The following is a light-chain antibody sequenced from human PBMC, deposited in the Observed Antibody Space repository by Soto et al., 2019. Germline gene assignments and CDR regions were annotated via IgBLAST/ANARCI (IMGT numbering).Light chain of an antibody. Sequence: IVLTQSPATLSLTPGARATLSCRASQSIANNYLTWYQQKPGQAPRVLIYDASTRATGIPDRFSGSGSGTDFTLTISRLEPEDSAVYYCQQYGSSPWTFGQGTKVDIK. J-gene: IGKJ1*01. CDR2: DAS. CDR1: QSIANNY. V-gene: IGKV3-20*01. CDR3: QQYGSSPWT.